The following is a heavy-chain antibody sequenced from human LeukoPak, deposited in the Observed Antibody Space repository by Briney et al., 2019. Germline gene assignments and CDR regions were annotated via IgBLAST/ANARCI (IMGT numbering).Heavy chain of an antibody. D-gene: IGHD2-21*01. CDR2: ISSSSYI. V-gene: IGHV3-21*01. CDR3: ARVGDYWYFDL. CDR1: GFTFSSYS. Sequence: PGGSLRLSCAASGFTFSSYSMNWVRQAPGKGLEWVSSISSSSYIYYADSVKGRFTISRDNAKNSLYLQMNSLRAEDTAVYYCARVGDYWYFDLWGRGTLVTVSS. J-gene: IGHJ2*01.